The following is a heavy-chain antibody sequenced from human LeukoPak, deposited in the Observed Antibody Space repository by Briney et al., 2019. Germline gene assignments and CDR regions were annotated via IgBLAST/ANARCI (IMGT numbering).Heavy chain of an antibody. CDR3: ARADMILATQFDAFDI. D-gene: IGHD3-16*01. J-gene: IGHJ3*02. Sequence: HSQTLSLTCAISGDSISSSSFTSNWIRQSPSRGLEWLGRTYYMSNWYNDYAVSVKSRLIINPDTSKNQFSLHLNFVTPEDTAVYYCARADMILATQFDAFDIWGQGTMVTVSS. V-gene: IGHV6-1*01. CDR2: TYYMSNWYN. CDR1: GDSISSSSFT.